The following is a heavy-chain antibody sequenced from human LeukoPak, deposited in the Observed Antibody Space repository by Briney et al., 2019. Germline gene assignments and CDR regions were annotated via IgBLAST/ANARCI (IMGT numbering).Heavy chain of an antibody. CDR2: ISYDGSNK. J-gene: IGHJ4*02. V-gene: IGHV3-30*18. CDR1: GFTFSSYG. Sequence: GGSLRLSCAASGFTFSSYGMHWVRKAPGKGLEWVAVISYDGSNKYYADSVKGRFTISRDNSKNTLYLQMNSLRAEDTAVYYCAKDRGSYGSGSPHDYWGQGTLVTVSS. CDR3: AKDRGSYGSGSPHDY. D-gene: IGHD3-10*01.